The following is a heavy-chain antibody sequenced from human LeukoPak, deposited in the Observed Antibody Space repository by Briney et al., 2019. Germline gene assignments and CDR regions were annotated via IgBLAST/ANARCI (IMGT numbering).Heavy chain of an antibody. V-gene: IGHV4-30-2*01. CDR2: IYHSGST. CDR1: GGSISSGGYS. D-gene: IGHD5-12*01. Sequence: PSETLSLTCAVSGGSISSGGYSWSWIRQPPGKGLEWIGYIYHSGSTYYNPSLKSRVTISVDRSKNQSSLKLSSVTAADTAVYCCARGLGGSDLDFDYWGQGTLVTVSS. CDR3: ARGLGGSDLDFDY. J-gene: IGHJ4*02.